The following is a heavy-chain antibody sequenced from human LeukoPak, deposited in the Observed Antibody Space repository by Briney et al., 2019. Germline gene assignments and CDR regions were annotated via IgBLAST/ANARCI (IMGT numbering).Heavy chain of an antibody. CDR1: GFTFSNYW. V-gene: IGHV3-7*01. Sequence: PGGSLRLSCAASGFTFSNYWMTWVRQAPGKGLEWVATIKQDGGEKYYVDSVKGRFTISRDNAKNSLYLQMNSLRAEDTAVYYCASPEWLPDSIDIWGQGTMVTVSS. D-gene: IGHD3-3*01. J-gene: IGHJ3*02. CDR3: ASPEWLPDSIDI. CDR2: IKQDGGEK.